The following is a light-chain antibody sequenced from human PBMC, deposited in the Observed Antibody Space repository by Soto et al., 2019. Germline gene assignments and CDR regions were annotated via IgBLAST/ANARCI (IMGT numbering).Light chain of an antibody. V-gene: IGLV4-69*01. CDR2: VNSDGSH. CDR1: SGHNSYA. Sequence: QSVLPQSPSASASLGASVKLTCTLSSGHNSYAIAWHQQPPEKGPRYLMKVNSDGSHSKGDGIPDRFPGSSSGAERYLTIPRLQSEDEADYCCQTWSTDIRGFGGGTKLTV. CDR3: QTWSTDIRG. J-gene: IGLJ3*02.